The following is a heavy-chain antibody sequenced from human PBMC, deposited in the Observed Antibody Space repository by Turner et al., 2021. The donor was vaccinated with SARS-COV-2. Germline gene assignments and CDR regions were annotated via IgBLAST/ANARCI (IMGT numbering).Heavy chain of an antibody. CDR2: FDPEDGET. J-gene: IGHJ4*02. Sequence: QVQLVQSGAEVKKPGASVKVSCKISGYTLTELSMYWVRQAPGKGLEWMGGFDPEDGETIYAQNFQGRVTMTEDTSTDTAYMELSSLRSEDTAVYYCARVAFYYDSSGYYLDYWGQGTLVTVSS. CDR3: ARVAFYYDSSGYYLDY. V-gene: IGHV1-24*01. D-gene: IGHD3-22*01. CDR1: GYTLTELS.